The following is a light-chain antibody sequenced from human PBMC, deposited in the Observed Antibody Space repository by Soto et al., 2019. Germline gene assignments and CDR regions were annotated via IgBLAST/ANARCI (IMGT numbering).Light chain of an antibody. CDR1: QRITTY. V-gene: IGKV3-11*01. CDR2: DAS. J-gene: IGKJ4*01. CDR3: QQRSGWPLT. Sequence: EIVLTQSPAALSLSPGERATLSRRASQRITTYLAWYQQKPGQAPRLLIYDASNRATGIPARFSGSGSGTDFTLTISSLEPEDFAFYYCQQRSGWPLTFGGGTKVDIK.